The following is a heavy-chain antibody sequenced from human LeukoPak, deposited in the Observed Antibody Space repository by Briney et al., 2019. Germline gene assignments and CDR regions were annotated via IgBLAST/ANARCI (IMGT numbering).Heavy chain of an antibody. CDR1: GGTFSSYA. V-gene: IGHV1-69*13. J-gene: IGHJ4*02. CDR3: ARDTRTHEGYGDYVGGFDY. Sequence: ASAKVSCTASGGTFSSYAISWVRQAPGQGLEWMGGIIPIFGTANYAQKFQGRVTITADESTSTAYMELSSLRSEDTAVYYCARDTRTHEGYGDYVGGFDYWGQGTLVTVSS. CDR2: IIPIFGTA. D-gene: IGHD4-17*01.